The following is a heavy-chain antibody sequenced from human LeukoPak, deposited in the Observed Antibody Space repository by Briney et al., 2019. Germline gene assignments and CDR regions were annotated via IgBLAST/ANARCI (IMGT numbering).Heavy chain of an antibody. CDR1: GYIITSYY. CDR3: ARCPYGGNSFGAFDI. D-gene: IGHD4-23*01. Sequence: GESPQIPCKASGYIITSYYIGRGRHKPPKNLVVMVTRYPSDSDTRCRRSFQGQVTISADKSISSAYLQWSSLKASDTAIYYCARCPYGGNSFGAFDIWGQGTMVTVSS. J-gene: IGHJ3*02. CDR2: RYPSDSDT. V-gene: IGHV5-51*01.